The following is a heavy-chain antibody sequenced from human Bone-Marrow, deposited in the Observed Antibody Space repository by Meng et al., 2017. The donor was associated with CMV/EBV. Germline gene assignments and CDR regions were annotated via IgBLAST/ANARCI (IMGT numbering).Heavy chain of an antibody. D-gene: IGHD2-2*01. J-gene: IGHJ3*02. CDR2: ISSSRSYI. Sequence: GGSLRLSCAPSGFTFNTYTIHWVRQAPGKGLEWVSSISSSRSYIYYADSVKGRFTSSRDNAKNSVFLQLSSLRVEDTAVYYCARERLYQPLWGDALDIWGQRTMVTVSS. CDR1: GFTFNTYT. CDR3: ARERLYQPLWGDALDI. V-gene: IGHV3-21*01.